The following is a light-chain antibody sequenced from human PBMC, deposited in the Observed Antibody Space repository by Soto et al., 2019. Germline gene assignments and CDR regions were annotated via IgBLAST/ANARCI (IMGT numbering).Light chain of an antibody. CDR2: SAS. V-gene: IGKV1-17*03. CDR3: QQHAAYPRD. Sequence: DIQVTQSPSAMSAAVGDRVTITCRTSQDISNRLGWFQQRPGKAPKRLISSASTLETGVPSRFSGTGSGTEFTLTISSLQPGDFATYYCQQHAAYPRDFGQGTKVDIK. CDR1: QDISNR. J-gene: IGKJ1*01.